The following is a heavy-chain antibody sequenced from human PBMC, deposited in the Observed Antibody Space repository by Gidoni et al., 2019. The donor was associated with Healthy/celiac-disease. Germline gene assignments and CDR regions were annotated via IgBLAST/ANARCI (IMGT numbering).Heavy chain of an antibody. D-gene: IGHD3-10*01. V-gene: IGHV4-31*03. Sequence: QVQLQESGPGLVKPSQTLSLTCTVSGVSISSGGYYWSWIRQHPGKGLEWIGYIYYSGSTYYNPSLKSGVTISVDTSKNQFSLKLSSVTAADTAVYYCARGLIRGFEYAFDIWGQGTMVTVSS. CDR2: IYYSGST. CDR3: ARGLIRGFEYAFDI. CDR1: GVSISSGGYY. J-gene: IGHJ3*02.